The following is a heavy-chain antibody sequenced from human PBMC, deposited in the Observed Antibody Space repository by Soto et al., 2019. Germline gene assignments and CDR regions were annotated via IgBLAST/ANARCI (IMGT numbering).Heavy chain of an antibody. CDR3: ARASGSYEGWFDP. J-gene: IGHJ5*02. CDR2: INPSGGST. V-gene: IGHV1-46*03. D-gene: IGHD1-26*01. CDR1: GYTFTSYY. Sequence: ASVKVSCKASGYTFTSYYMHWVRQAPGQGLEWMGIINPSGGSTSYAQKFQGRVTMTRDTSTSTVYMELSSLRSEDTAVYYCARASGSYEGWFDPWGQGTLVTSPQ.